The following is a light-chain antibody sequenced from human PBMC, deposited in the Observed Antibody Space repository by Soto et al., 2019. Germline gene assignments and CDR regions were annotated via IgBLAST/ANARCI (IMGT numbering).Light chain of an antibody. V-gene: IGLV4-69*01. CDR2: LNSDGSH. CDR1: SGHSSYA. J-gene: IGLJ2*01. Sequence: QSVLTQSPSASASLGASVKLTCTLSSGHSSYALAWHQQQPEKGPRYLMKLNSDGSHSKGAGIPDRFSGSSSGAERYLTISSRQSEDEADYYCQTWGTGIYVVFGGGTKVTVL. CDR3: QTWGTGIYVV.